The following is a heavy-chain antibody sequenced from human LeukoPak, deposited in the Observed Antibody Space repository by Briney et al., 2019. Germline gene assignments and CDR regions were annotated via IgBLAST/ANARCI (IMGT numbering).Heavy chain of an antibody. CDR2: IWYDGSNK. D-gene: IGHD2-2*01. CDR3: ARELTSMDV. V-gene: IGHV3-33*01. J-gene: IGHJ6*02. Sequence: GRSLRLSCAASGFTFSSYGMHWVRQAPGKGLEWVAVIWYDGSNKYYADSVKGRFTISRDNSKNTLYLQMNSLRAEDTAVYYRARELTSMDVWGQGTTVTVSS. CDR1: GFTFSSYG.